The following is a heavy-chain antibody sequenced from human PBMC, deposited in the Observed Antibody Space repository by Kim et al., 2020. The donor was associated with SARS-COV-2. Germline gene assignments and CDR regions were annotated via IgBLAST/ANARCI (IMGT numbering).Heavy chain of an antibody. D-gene: IGHD2-2*01. CDR3: ARDLNIVVVPAAMRGLSFDP. J-gene: IGHJ5*02. Sequence: ASVKVSCKASGYTFTSYAMNWVRQAPGQGLEWMGWINTNTGNPTYAQGFTGRFVFSLDTSVSTAYLQISSLKAEDTAVYYCARDLNIVVVPAAMRGLSFDPWGQGTLVTVSS. CDR2: INTNTGNP. CDR1: GYTFTSYA. V-gene: IGHV7-4-1*02.